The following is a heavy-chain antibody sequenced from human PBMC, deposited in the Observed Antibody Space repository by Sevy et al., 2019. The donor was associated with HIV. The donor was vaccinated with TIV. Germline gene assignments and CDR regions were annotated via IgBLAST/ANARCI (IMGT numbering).Heavy chain of an antibody. J-gene: IGHJ4*02. V-gene: IGHV3-49*03. CDR2: IRSKAYGGTT. D-gene: IGHD3-3*01. CDR1: GFTFGDYD. Sequence: GGSLRLSCTASGFTFGDYDMSWFRQAPGKGLEWVGFIRSKAYGGTTEYAASVKGRFTISRDDSKSIAYLQMNSLKTEDTAVYYCTRGGSYDFWSGYSKTKTNFDYWGQGTLVTVSS. CDR3: TRGGSYDFWSGYSKTKTNFDY.